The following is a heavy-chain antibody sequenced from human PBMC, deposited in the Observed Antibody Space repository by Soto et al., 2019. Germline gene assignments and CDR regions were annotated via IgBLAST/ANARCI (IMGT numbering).Heavy chain of an antibody. V-gene: IGHV5-51*01. CDR3: AKCSGGSCFTFHF. Sequence: GESLKISCETSGYAFSIHWIGWVRQMPGKGLEWMGIIYPDDSDTRYSPSFQGQVTTSVDKSISTAYLQWSSLKASDTAIYFCAKCSGGSCFTFHFWGQGTLVTGSS. J-gene: IGHJ4*02. CDR2: IYPDDSDT. D-gene: IGHD2-15*01. CDR1: GYAFSIHW.